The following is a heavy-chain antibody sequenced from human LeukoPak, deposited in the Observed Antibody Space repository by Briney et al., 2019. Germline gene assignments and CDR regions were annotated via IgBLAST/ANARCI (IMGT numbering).Heavy chain of an antibody. CDR3: TTTEWLLRAPQYDVTSQIDY. J-gene: IGHJ4*02. CDR2: IRSKAYGGTT. D-gene: IGHD3-3*01. Sequence: GRSLRLSCTASGFTFGDYAMSWVRQAPGKGLEWVGFIRSKAYGGTTEYAASVKGRFTISRDDSKSIAYLQMNSLKTEDTAVYYCTTTEWLLRAPQYDVTSQIDYWGQGTLVTVSS. V-gene: IGHV3-49*04. CDR1: GFTFGDYA.